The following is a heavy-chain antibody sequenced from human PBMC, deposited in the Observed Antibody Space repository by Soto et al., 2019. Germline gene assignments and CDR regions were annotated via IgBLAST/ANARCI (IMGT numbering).Heavy chain of an antibody. D-gene: IGHD3-16*02. J-gene: IGHJ4*02. CDR1: DDSIRSRNYY. CDR3: VSIVSRLGELSRQRIDS. CDR2: IYYSGST. Sequence: SETLSLTCTVSDDSIRSRNYYWGCIRQPPGKGLEWIGSIYYSGSTYYNPSLKSRVTMSVDTSKKQVSLKLSSVTAAATAVCYCVSIVSRLGELSRQRIDSWGQGTPVIVSS. V-gene: IGHV4-39*01.